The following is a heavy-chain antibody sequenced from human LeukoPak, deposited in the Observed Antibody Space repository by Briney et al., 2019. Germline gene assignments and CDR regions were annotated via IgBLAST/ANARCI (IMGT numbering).Heavy chain of an antibody. CDR1: GFTFSSYS. D-gene: IGHD6-19*01. CDR3: ARGYSSGRSAVDY. J-gene: IGHJ4*02. CDR2: IKQDGSEK. V-gene: IGHV3-7*01. Sequence: GGSLRLSCAASGFTFSSYSMNWVRQAPGKGLEWVANIKQDGSEKYYVDSVKGRFTISRDNAKNSLYLQMNSLRAEDTAVYYCARGYSSGRSAVDYWGQGTLVTVSS.